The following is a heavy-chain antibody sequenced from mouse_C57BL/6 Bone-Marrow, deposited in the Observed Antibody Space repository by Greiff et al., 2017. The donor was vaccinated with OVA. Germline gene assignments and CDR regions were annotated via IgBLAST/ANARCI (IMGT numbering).Heavy chain of an antibody. CDR2: IDPENGDT. J-gene: IGHJ4*01. V-gene: IGHV14-4*01. Sequence: EVQLQQSGAELVRPGASVTLSCTASGFTITDDYMHWVKQRPEQGLEWIGWIDPENGDTEYASKFPGKATITADTSSNTAYLQLSSLTSEDTAVYYSTTRQLGPGDYYAMDYWGQGTSVTVSS. CDR3: TTRQLGPGDYYAMDY. CDR1: GFTITDDY. D-gene: IGHD4-1*02.